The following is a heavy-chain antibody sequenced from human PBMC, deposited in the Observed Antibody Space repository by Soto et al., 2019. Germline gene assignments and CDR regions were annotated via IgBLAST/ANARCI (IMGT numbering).Heavy chain of an antibody. Sequence: QVQLVESGGGVVQPGRSLRLSCAASGFTFSSYGMHWVRQAPGKGLEWVAVIWYDGSNKYYADSVKGRFTISRDNSKNTLYLQMNRLRAEDTAVYYCAREGIAARGLEYWGQGTLVTVSS. CDR3: AREGIAARGLEY. J-gene: IGHJ4*02. V-gene: IGHV3-33*01. CDR1: GFTFSSYG. CDR2: IWYDGSNK. D-gene: IGHD6-6*01.